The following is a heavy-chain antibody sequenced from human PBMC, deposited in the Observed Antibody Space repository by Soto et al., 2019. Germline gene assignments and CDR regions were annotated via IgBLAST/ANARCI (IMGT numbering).Heavy chain of an antibody. CDR2: ISGSGGST. Sequence: PGGSLRLSCASSVFTFSSYAMSCVRHSPGKWLEWVSAISGSGGSTYYADSVKGRFTISRDNSKNTLYLQMNSLRAEDTAVYYCAKLFGVVTRASYSSYGMDVWGQGTTVTVSS. CDR3: AKLFGVVTRASYSSYGMDV. CDR1: VFTFSSYA. D-gene: IGHD3-3*01. J-gene: IGHJ6*02. V-gene: IGHV3-23*01.